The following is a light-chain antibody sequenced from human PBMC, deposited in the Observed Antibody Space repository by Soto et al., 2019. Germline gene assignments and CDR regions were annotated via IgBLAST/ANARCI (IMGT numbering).Light chain of an antibody. CDR3: SSYTSTTTRV. Sequence: QSVLTQPASVSGSPGQSITISCTGTSSYIGGYNYVSWYQQHPGKAPKLMIYDVSNRPSGVSNRLSGSKSGNTASLTISGLQAEDEADYYCSSYTSTTTRVFGTGTRSPS. CDR1: SSYIGGYNY. J-gene: IGLJ1*01. V-gene: IGLV2-14*01. CDR2: DVS.